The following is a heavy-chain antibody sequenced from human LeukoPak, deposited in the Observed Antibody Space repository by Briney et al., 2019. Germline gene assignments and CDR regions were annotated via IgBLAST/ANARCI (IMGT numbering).Heavy chain of an antibody. J-gene: IGHJ4*02. CDR2: IYYSGST. D-gene: IGHD5-18*01. CDR1: GGSISSYY. CDR3: ARGYSRTYFDY. Sequence: SETLSLTCTVSGGSISSYYWSWIRQPPGNGLEWIGYIYYSGSTNYNPSLKSRVTISIDTSKNQFSLKLSSVTAADTAVYYCARGYSRTYFDYWGQGTLVTVSS. V-gene: IGHV4-59*12.